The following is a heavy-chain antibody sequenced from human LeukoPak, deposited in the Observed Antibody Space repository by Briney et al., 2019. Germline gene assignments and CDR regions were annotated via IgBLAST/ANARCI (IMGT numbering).Heavy chain of an antibody. CDR1: GFTFSSYS. Sequence: GGSLRLSCAASGFTFSSYSMNWVRQAPGKGLEWVSSISSSSSYIYYADSVKGRFTISRDNAKNSLYLQMNSLRAEDTAVYYCARSDCSSTSCRPAINWFDPWGQGTLVTVSS. J-gene: IGHJ5*02. CDR2: ISSSSSYI. V-gene: IGHV3-21*01. D-gene: IGHD2-2*01. CDR3: ARSDCSSTSCRPAINWFDP.